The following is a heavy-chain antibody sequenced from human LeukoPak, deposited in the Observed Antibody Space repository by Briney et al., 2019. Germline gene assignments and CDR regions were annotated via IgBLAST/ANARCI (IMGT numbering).Heavy chain of an antibody. V-gene: IGHV3-23*01. Sequence: GGSLRLSCAASGFTFSSYAMSWVCQAPGKGLEWVSAISGSGGSTYYADSVKGRFTISRDNSKNTLYLQMNSLRAEDTAVYYCAKDLVMYGDYYFDYWGQGTLVTVSS. J-gene: IGHJ4*02. CDR1: GFTFSSYA. CDR2: ISGSGGST. CDR3: AKDLVMYGDYYFDY. D-gene: IGHD4-17*01.